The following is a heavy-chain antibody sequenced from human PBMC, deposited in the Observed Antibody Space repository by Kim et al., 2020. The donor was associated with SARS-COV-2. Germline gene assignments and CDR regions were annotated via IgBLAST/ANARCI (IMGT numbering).Heavy chain of an antibody. CDR1: GGSISSSSYY. D-gene: IGHD5-12*01. J-gene: IGHJ4*02. CDR3: ASYGYSGYWGFDY. CDR2: IYYSGST. Sequence: SETLSLTCTVSGGSISSSSYYWGWIRQPPGKGLEWIGSIYYSGSTYYNPSLKSRVTISVDTSKNQFSLKLSSVTAADTAVYYCASYGYSGYWGFDYWGQGTLVTVSS. V-gene: IGHV4-39*01.